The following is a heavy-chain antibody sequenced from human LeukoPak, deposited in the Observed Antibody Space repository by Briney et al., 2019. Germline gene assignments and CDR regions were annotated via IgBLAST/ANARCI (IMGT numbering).Heavy chain of an antibody. CDR3: ARDRVDYDFWSGYGFNGMDV. V-gene: IGHV4-34*01. CDR2: INHSGST. Sequence: KPSETLSLTCAVYGGSFSGYYWSWIRQPPGKGLEWIGEINHSGSTNYNPSLKSRVTILVDTSKNQFSLKLSSVTAADTAVYYCARDRVDYDFWSGYGFNGMDVWGQGTTVTVSS. J-gene: IGHJ6*02. CDR1: GGSFSGYY. D-gene: IGHD3-3*01.